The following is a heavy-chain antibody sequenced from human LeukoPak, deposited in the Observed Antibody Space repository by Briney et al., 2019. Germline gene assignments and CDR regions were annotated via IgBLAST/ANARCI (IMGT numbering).Heavy chain of an antibody. J-gene: IGHJ4*02. V-gene: IGHV4-39*07. CDR1: GGSISSRTYY. CDR2: IYYSGIT. CDR3: ARGVYDYVWGSYRYELGSVFDY. D-gene: IGHD3-16*02. Sequence: SETLSLTCTVSGGSISSRTYYWGWIRQPPGKGLEWIGSIYYSGITYYNPSLKSRVSISVDTSKNQFSLKLSSVTAADTAVYYCARGVYDYVWGSYRYELGSVFDYWGQGTLVTVSS.